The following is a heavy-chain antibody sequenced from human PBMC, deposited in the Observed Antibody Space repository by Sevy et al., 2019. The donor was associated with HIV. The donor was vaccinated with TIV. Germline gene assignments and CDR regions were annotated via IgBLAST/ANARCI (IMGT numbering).Heavy chain of an antibody. Sequence: SETLSLTCAVSGYSISSGYYWGWIRQPPGKGLEWIGSIYHSGSTYYNPSLKSRVTISVDTSKNQFSLKLSSVTAADTAVYYCARLKRGFGDSFDYWGQRTLVTVSS. V-gene: IGHV4-38-2*01. CDR2: IYHSGST. J-gene: IGHJ4*02. CDR1: GYSISSGYY. D-gene: IGHD3-10*01. CDR3: ARLKRGFGDSFDY.